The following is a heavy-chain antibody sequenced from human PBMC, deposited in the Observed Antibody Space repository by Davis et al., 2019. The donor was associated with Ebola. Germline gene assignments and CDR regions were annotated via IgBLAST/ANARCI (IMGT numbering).Heavy chain of an antibody. V-gene: IGHV4-61*01. CDR3: ARAGYSSSWYKGYFQH. CDR2: IYYSGST. D-gene: IGHD6-13*01. CDR1: GGSVSSGSYY. Sequence: SETLSLTCTVSGGSVSSGSYYWSWIRQPPGKGLEWIGYIYYSGSTNYNPSLKSRVTISVDTSKNQFSLKLSSVTAADTAVYYCARAGYSSSWYKGYFQHWGQGTLVTVSS. J-gene: IGHJ1*01.